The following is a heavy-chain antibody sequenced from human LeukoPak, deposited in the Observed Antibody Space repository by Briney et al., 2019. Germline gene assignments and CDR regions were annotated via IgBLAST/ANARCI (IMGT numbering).Heavy chain of an antibody. CDR2: ISSSGVTI. D-gene: IGHD2-15*01. CDR1: GFILRDYY. V-gene: IGHV3-11*01. CDR3: AKNGDRGAYCTGGTCYPYFYYYMDV. J-gene: IGHJ6*03. Sequence: GGSLRLSCAASGFILRDYYMNWLRQAPGKGLEWVSYISSSGVTIYYADSVKGRFTISRDNSKNTLYLQMNSLRAEDTAIYYCAKNGDRGAYCTGGTCYPYFYYYMDVWGKGTTVTI.